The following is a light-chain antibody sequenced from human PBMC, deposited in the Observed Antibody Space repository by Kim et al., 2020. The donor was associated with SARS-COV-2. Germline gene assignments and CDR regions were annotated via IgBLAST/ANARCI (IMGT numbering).Light chain of an antibody. J-gene: IGKJ4*01. CDR1: QSLLHSNGYNY. CDR2: LGS. CDR3: MQALQTPRRT. Sequence: DIVMTQSPLSLPVTPGEPASISCRSSQSLLHSNGYNYLDWYLQKPGQSPQLLIYLGSNRGSGVPDRFSGSGSGTDFTLKISRVEAEDVGVYYCMQALQTPRRTFGGGTKVDIK. V-gene: IGKV2-28*01.